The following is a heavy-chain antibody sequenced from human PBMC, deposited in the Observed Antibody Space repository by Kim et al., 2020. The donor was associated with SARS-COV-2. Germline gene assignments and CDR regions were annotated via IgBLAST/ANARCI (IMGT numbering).Heavy chain of an antibody. CDR3: TKGGRNVRSSFYGMD. J-gene: IGHJ6*01. Sequence: GGSLRLSCAASGFISSSYAMTWVRQAPGKGPEWVSVFSGSGGSTYHADSVKGRFAISRDTSEKTLYLQLNSLRAEDTAIYYCTKGGRNVRSSFYGMD. D-gene: IGHD1-1*01. CDR2: FSGSGGST. CDR1: GFISSSYA. V-gene: IGHV3-23*01.